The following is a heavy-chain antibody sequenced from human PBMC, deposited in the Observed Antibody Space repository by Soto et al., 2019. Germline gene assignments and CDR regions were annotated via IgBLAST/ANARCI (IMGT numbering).Heavy chain of an antibody. J-gene: IGHJ5*02. V-gene: IGHV4-39*01. CDR3: ARHNRFRTGITMVRGVNDWFDP. CDR2: IYYSGST. Sequence: PSETLSLTXTVSGGSISSSSYYWGWIRQPPGKGLEWIGSIYYSGSTYYNPSLKSRVTISVDTSKNQFSLKLSSVTAADTAVYYCARHNRFRTGITMVRGVNDWFDPWGQGTLVTVS. CDR1: GGSISSSSYY. D-gene: IGHD3-10*01.